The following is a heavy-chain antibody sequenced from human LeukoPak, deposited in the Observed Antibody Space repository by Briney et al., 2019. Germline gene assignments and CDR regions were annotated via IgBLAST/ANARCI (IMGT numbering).Heavy chain of an antibody. Sequence: SETLSLTCTVSGGSIGDYYWSWIRQPPGRGLEWIGYIYTNGHTNYNPSLKSRVTISVDEAKNQFSLNLTSVTAADTALYYCARYLSDSVSAINFWGQGTLVTVYS. CDR1: GGSIGDYY. CDR2: IYTNGHT. J-gene: IGHJ4*02. CDR3: ARYLSDSVSAINF. D-gene: IGHD5/OR15-5a*01. V-gene: IGHV4-4*09.